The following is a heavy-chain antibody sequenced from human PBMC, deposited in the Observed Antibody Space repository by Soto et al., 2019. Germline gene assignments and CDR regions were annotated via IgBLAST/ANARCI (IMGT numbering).Heavy chain of an antibody. CDR2: VIPILGIA. J-gene: IGHJ6*03. CDR3: ARSYCTNGVCYSSYYYYMDV. CDR1: GGTFSSYT. Sequence: SVKVSCKASGGTFSSYTISWVRQAPGQGLEWMGRVIPILGIANYAQKFQGRVTITADKSTSTAYMELSSLRSEDTAVYYCARSYCTNGVCYSSYYYYMDVWGKGTTVTVAS. D-gene: IGHD2-8*01. V-gene: IGHV1-69*02.